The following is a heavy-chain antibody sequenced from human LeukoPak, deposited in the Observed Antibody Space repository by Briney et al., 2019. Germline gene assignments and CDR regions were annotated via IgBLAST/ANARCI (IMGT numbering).Heavy chain of an antibody. V-gene: IGHV3-53*01. Sequence: PGGSVRLSCAASGVIVSRNFMSWVRQAPGKGLQWVAIMYAGGTTDYSESVRGRFHISRDTSNNTLSLQMNSLRAEDMAVYYCARGSGSGWPLDRWGQGTLVTVSS. CDR2: MYAGGTT. D-gene: IGHD6-19*01. CDR3: ARGSGSGWPLDR. CDR1: GVIVSRNF. J-gene: IGHJ5*02.